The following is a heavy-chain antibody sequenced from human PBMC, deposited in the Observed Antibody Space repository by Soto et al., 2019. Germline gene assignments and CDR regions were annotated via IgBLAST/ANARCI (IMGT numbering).Heavy chain of an antibody. CDR1: GDSISSSRYY. CDR2: IYYRGST. D-gene: IGHD2-2*01. CDR3: ARHLHPTTGFCPSTSSSHFDY. Sequence: SETLSLTCTVSGDSISSSRYYWGWVRQPPGKGLEWIGSIYYRGSTYYSPSLKSRVTISVDTSKNQFSLKLSSVTAADPAVYYCARHLHPTTGFCPSTSSSHFDYWGQEPLVPVST. V-gene: IGHV4-39*01. J-gene: IGHJ4*02.